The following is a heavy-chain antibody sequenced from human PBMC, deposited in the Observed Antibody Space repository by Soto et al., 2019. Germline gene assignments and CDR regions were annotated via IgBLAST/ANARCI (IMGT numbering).Heavy chain of an antibody. Sequence: QVQLQESGPGLVNPSETLSLTCSVSGGSISSDYWSWIRQPPGKGLEWMGYMYYSGSTSYNPSLKSRGSIAVDTSKKQFSLKLNSVTAADTALCYCARGTLIEVFDQWGQGTLVTVSS. CDR1: GGSISSDY. CDR2: MYYSGST. V-gene: IGHV4-59*08. CDR3: ARGTLIEVFDQ. D-gene: IGHD3-10*01. J-gene: IGHJ4*02.